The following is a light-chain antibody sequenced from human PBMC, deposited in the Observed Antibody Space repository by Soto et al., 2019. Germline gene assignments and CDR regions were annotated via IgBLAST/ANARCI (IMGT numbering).Light chain of an antibody. CDR2: DVS. CDR1: SCDVGGYNY. J-gene: IGLJ2*01. Sequence: QSVLTQPASVSGSPGQSITISCTGTSCDVGGYNYVSWYQHHPGKAPKLTIYDVSNRPSGVSNRFSGSKSGDTASLTISGLQAEDEADYYCSSYTSGSTLVFGGGTKLTVL. CDR3: SSYTSGSTLV. V-gene: IGLV2-14*03.